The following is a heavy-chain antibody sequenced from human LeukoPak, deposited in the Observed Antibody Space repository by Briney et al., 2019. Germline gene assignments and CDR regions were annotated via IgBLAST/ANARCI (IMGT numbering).Heavy chain of an antibody. CDR1: GFTFSSYW. Sequence: GGSLRLSCAASGFTFSSYWMSWVRQAPGKGLEWVAAIWDDGSNKYYADSVKGRFTISRDNSKNTLYLQMNSLRAEDTALYYFARRGYSSSHYFDYWDQGTRITVSS. CDR3: ARRGYSSSHYFDY. V-gene: IGHV3-33*08. CDR2: IWDDGSNK. J-gene: IGHJ4*02. D-gene: IGHD6-6*01.